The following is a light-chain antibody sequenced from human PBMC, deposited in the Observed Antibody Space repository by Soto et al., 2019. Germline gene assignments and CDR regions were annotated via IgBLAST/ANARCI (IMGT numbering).Light chain of an antibody. Sequence: QSALTQPASVSGSPGQSITISCTGTSSNVGSYNLVSWYQQHPGKAPKLMIYEGSKRPSGVSNRFSGSKSGNTASLTISGLQAEDEADYCCCSYAGRSTVVFGGGTKLTVL. V-gene: IGLV2-23*01. CDR1: SSNVGSYNL. J-gene: IGLJ2*01. CDR2: EGS. CDR3: CSYAGRSTVV.